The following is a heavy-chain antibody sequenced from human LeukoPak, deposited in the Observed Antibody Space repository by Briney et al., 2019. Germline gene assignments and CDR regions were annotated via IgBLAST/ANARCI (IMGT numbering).Heavy chain of an antibody. CDR1: GFTFDDYA. J-gene: IGHJ4*02. D-gene: IGHD5-12*01. CDR3: AKDLTYGGLLDY. V-gene: IGHV3-9*01. Sequence: GRSLRLSCAASGFTFDDYAMHWVRHAPGKGLEWVSGISWNSGTIGCADSVKGRFTISRDNAKNSLYLQMNSLRAEDTALYYCAKDLTYGGLLDYWGQGTLVTVSS. CDR2: ISWNSGTI.